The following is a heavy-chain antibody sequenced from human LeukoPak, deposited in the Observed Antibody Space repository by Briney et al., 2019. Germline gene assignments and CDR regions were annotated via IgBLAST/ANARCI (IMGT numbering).Heavy chain of an antibody. V-gene: IGHV3-21*01. CDR1: GFTFSSYS. D-gene: IGHD4-17*01. J-gene: IGHJ4*02. CDR2: ISGSGSYI. Sequence: NPGGSLRLSCAASGFTFSSYSMNWVRQAPGRGLEWVSSISGSGSYIYYADSLQGRFTISRDNAKNSLYLQMNSLRAEDTAVYYCARDYYGDYGFDYWGQGTLLTVSS. CDR3: ARDYYGDYGFDY.